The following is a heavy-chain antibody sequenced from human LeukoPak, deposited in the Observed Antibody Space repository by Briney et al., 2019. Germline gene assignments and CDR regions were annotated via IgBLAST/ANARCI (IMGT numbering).Heavy chain of an antibody. CDR3: AKDKGDY. CDR1: GFTLSSYA. Sequence: PGGSLRLSCAASGFTLSSYAMHWVRQAPGKGLEWVAFIRYDGSNKYYADSVKGRFTISRDNSKNTVYLQMDSLRAEDTAMYYCAKDKGDYWGQGTLVTVSS. J-gene: IGHJ4*02. CDR2: IRYDGSNK. V-gene: IGHV3-30*02.